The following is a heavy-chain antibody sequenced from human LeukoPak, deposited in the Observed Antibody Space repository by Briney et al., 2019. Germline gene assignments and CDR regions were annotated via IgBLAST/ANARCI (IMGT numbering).Heavy chain of an antibody. CDR1: GFTFSSYS. CDR3: ARDLSRTGATTWGYYYYGMDV. CDR2: ISSSGSTI. D-gene: IGHD1-26*01. V-gene: IGHV3-48*04. J-gene: IGHJ6*02. Sequence: GGSLRLSCAASGFTFSSYSMNWVRQAPGKGLEWVSYISSSGSTIYYADSVKGRFTISRDNAKNSLYLQMNSLRAEDTAVYYCARDLSRTGATTWGYYYYGMDVWGQGTTVTVSS.